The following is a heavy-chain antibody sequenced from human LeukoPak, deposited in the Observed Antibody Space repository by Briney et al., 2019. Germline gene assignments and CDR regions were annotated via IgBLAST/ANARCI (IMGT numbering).Heavy chain of an antibody. CDR1: GFTVSSNY. CDR3: ARVAPRRYFDY. Sequence: GGSLRLSCAASGFTVSSNYMSWVRQAPGKGLEWVSVIYSGGSTYYADSVKGRFTISRDNSKNTLYLQMNSLRAEDTAGYYCARVAPRRYFDYWGQGTLVTVSS. J-gene: IGHJ4*02. V-gene: IGHV3-53*01. CDR2: IYSGGST.